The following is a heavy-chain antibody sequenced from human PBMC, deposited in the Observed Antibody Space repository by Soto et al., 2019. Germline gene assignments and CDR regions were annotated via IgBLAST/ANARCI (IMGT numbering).Heavy chain of an antibody. Sequence: SETLSLTCTVSGGSISSYYWSWIRQPPGKGLEWIGYIYYSGSTNYNPSLKSRVTISVDTSKNQSSLKLSSVTAADTAVYYCARGDYYDSSGYDYYYYGMDVWGQGTTVTVSS. J-gene: IGHJ6*02. CDR3: ARGDYYDSSGYDYYYYGMDV. V-gene: IGHV4-59*01. CDR2: IYYSGST. D-gene: IGHD3-22*01. CDR1: GGSISSYY.